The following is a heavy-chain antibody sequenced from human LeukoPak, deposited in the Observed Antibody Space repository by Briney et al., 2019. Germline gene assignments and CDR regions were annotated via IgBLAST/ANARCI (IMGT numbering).Heavy chain of an antibody. D-gene: IGHD6-6*01. CDR2: IYYSGST. V-gene: IGHV4-39*07. J-gene: IGHJ3*01. CDR3: ARVDTPSIAAFYDAFDV. Sequence: SETLSLSCAVSGGSVSRSAWYWGWIRQPPGKGLEWIGSIYYSGSTYYNPSLNSRVTISVDTSKNQFSLKLSSVTAADTAVYYCARVDTPSIAAFYDAFDVWGQGTMVTVSS. CDR1: GGSVSRSAWY.